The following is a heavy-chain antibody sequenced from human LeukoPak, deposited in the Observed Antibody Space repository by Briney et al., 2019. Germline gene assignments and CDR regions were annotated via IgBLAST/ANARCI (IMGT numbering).Heavy chain of an antibody. CDR2: ISYDGSNK. V-gene: IGHV3-30-3*01. CDR1: GFTFSSYA. Sequence: GGSLRLSCAASGFTFSSYAMHWVRQAPGKGLEWVAVISYDGSNKYYADSVEGRFTISRDNSKNTLYLQMNSLRAEDTAVYYCAKDGLYRYFDWLFPGYFQHWGQGTLVTVSS. D-gene: IGHD3-9*01. CDR3: AKDGLYRYFDWLFPGYFQH. J-gene: IGHJ1*01.